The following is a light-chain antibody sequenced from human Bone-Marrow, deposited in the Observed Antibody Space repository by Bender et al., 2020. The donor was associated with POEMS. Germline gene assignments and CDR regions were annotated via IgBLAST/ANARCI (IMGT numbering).Light chain of an antibody. V-gene: IGLV1-44*01. CDR1: SSNIGGNT. Sequence: QSVLTQPPSASGTPGQRVTISCSGSSSNIGGNTVNWYQQLPGTAPKLLIYSDVRRPSGVPERFSGSKSGSSASLAISALQSEDEGDYYCATWHDSLNGWVFGGGTKLAVL. J-gene: IGLJ3*02. CDR3: ATWHDSLNGWV. CDR2: SDV.